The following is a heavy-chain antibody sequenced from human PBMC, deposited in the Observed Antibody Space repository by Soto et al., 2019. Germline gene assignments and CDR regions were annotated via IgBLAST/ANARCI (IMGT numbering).Heavy chain of an antibody. J-gene: IGHJ3*02. V-gene: IGHV3-21*01. CDR3: ARSGDSSSCYAFDI. CDR1: GFTFSSYS. Sequence: GSLRLSCASSGFTFSSYSMNWVRQAPGKGLEWVSSISSSSSYIYYADSVKGRFTISRDNAKNSLYLQMNSLRAEDTAVYYCARSGDSSSCYAFDIWGHGTMVTV. D-gene: IGHD6-6*01. CDR2: ISSSSSYI.